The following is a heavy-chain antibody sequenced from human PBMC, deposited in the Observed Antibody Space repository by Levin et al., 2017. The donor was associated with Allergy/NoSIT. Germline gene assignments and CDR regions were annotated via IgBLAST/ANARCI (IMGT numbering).Heavy chain of an antibody. J-gene: IGHJ5*01. CDR3: ARGWGSSGWFDY. D-gene: IGHD6-19*01. Sequence: GGSLRLSCAVSGFTFSSSWMHWVRQAPGKGLVWVSRINSDGTSTTYADSVKGRFTISRDNAKNTLFLQMDRLRAEDTAVYYCARGWGSSGWFDYWGQGTLVTVSS. CDR1: GFTFSSSW. CDR2: INSDGTST. V-gene: IGHV3-74*01.